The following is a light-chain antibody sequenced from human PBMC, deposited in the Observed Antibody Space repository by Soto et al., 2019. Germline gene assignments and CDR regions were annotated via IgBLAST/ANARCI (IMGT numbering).Light chain of an antibody. V-gene: IGLV3-21*02. Sequence: SYELTQPPSVSVAPGQTARINCGGSNIATKNVHWYQQQPGQAPVLVIYDDRDRPSGIPERFSGSNSGNTATLTISSVEAGDEADYYCQVWDSSRGVFGGGTQLTVL. J-gene: IGLJ3*02. CDR1: NIATKN. CDR2: DDR. CDR3: QVWDSSRGV.